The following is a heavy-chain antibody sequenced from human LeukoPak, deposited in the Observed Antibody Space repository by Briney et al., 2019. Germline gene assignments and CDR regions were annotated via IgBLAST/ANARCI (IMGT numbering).Heavy chain of an antibody. CDR1: GGSITSNNYY. CDR3: ARAGQGYCTSASCYLSLDY. CDR2: ISYSGTT. V-gene: IGHV4-39*07. Sequence: SETLSLTCTVSGGSITSNNYYWGWIRQPPGKGLEWIGSISYSGTTYYNPSLRGRVTISVDMSKNQFFLRLTSVTAADTAVYYCARAGQGYCTSASCYLSLDYWGQGTLVTVSS. D-gene: IGHD2-2*01. J-gene: IGHJ4*02.